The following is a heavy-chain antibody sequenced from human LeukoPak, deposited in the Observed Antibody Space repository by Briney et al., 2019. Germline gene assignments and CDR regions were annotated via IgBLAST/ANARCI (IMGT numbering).Heavy chain of an antibody. Sequence: SETLSLTCTVSGGAISSTTSYWDWIRQPPGKGLEWIGSVYYGGSTYYSPSLKSRVTISVDTSENQFSLKLSSVTATDTAVYYCARRLDYGVSYPFDYWGQGTLVTVSS. D-gene: IGHD4-17*01. CDR1: GGAISSTTSY. J-gene: IGHJ4*02. V-gene: IGHV4-39*01. CDR3: ARRLDYGVSYPFDY. CDR2: VYYGGST.